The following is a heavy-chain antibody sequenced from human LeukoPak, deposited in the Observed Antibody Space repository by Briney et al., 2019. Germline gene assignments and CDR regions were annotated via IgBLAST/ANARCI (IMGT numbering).Heavy chain of an antibody. J-gene: IGHJ3*02. CDR3: AREPMVRGVPDAFDI. Sequence: PSETLSLTCGVYGGSFSGYYWSWIRQPPGKGLEWIGEINHSGSTNYNPSLKSRVTISVDTSKNQFSLKLSSVTAADTAVYYCAREPMVRGVPDAFDIWGQGTMVTVSS. CDR1: GGSFSGYY. CDR2: INHSGST. V-gene: IGHV4-34*01. D-gene: IGHD3-10*01.